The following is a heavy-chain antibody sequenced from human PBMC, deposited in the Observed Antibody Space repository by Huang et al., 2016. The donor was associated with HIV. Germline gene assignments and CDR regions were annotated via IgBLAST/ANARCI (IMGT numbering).Heavy chain of an antibody. CDR2: IYYTGTT. CDR1: GGSISSSTYS. D-gene: IGHD3-22*01. V-gene: IGHV4-39*01. J-gene: IGHJ3*02. Sequence: QLQLQESGPGLVKPSETLSLTCTVSGGSISSSTYSWGWIRQPPAKGLEWIGSIYYTGTTYDSPSFKSRVTISVDTSKNQFSLRLSSVTAADSAVYYCARQLRVVVIGPGLDAFDIWGQGTMVTVSS. CDR3: ARQLRVVVIGPGLDAFDI.